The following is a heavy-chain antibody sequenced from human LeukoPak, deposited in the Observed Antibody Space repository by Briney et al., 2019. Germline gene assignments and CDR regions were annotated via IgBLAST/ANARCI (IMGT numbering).Heavy chain of an antibody. D-gene: IGHD2-2*01. CDR3: ARVVVPAAYFDY. CDR2: IYHSGST. V-gene: IGHV4-30-2*01. Sequence: KPSETLSLNCAVSGGSISSGGYSWSWIRQPPGKGLEWIGYIYHSGSTYYNPSLKSRVTISVDRSKNQFSLKLSSVTAADTAVYYCARVVVPAAYFDYWGQGTLVTVSS. J-gene: IGHJ4*02. CDR1: GGSISSGGYS.